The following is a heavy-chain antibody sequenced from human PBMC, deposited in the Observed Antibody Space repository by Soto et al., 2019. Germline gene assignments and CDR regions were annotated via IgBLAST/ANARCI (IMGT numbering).Heavy chain of an antibody. CDR2: ISPDNGNT. V-gene: IGHV1-18*01. Sequence: VKVSCKASGYTFTIYGINCVRQAPGQGLEWMGWISPDNGNTNYAQKLQGRVTMTTDTSTSTAYMELRSLRSDDTAVYYCARALGYSGYAGMDVWGQGTTVTVS. J-gene: IGHJ6*02. CDR1: GYTFTIYG. CDR3: ARALGYSGYAGMDV. D-gene: IGHD5-12*01.